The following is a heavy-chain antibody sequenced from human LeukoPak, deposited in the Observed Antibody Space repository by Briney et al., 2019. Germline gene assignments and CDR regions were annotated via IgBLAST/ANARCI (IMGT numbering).Heavy chain of an antibody. V-gene: IGHV3-21*01. CDR1: GFTFSSHS. CDR3: ARGVAVAGSLYMDV. CDR2: ISSSSSYI. J-gene: IGHJ6*03. D-gene: IGHD6-19*01. Sequence: PGGSLRLSCAASGFTFSSHSMNWVRQAPGKGLEWVSSISSSSSYIYYADSVKGRFTISRDNAKNSLYLQMNSLRAEDTAVYYCARGVAVAGSLYMDVWGKGTTVTVSS.